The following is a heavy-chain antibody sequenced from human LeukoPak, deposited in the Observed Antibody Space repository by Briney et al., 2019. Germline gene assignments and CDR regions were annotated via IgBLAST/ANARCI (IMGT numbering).Heavy chain of an antibody. J-gene: IGHJ5*02. Sequence: SETLSLTCTVSGGSISSYYWSWIRQPAGKGLEWIGRIYTSGSTNYNPSLKSRVTMSVDTSKNQFSLKLSSLTAADTAVYYCARDIRSIAAAGAWFDPWGKGTLVTVSS. CDR2: IYTSGST. D-gene: IGHD6-13*01. CDR3: ARDIRSIAAAGAWFDP. CDR1: GGSISSYY. V-gene: IGHV4-4*07.